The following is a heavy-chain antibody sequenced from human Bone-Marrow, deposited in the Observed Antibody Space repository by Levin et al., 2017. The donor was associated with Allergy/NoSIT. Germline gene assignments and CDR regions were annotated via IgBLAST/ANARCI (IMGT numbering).Heavy chain of an antibody. Sequence: PSETLSLTCTVSGGSISSYYWSWIRQPPGKGLEWIGYIYYSGSTNYNPSLKSRVTISVDTSKNQFSLKLSSVTAADTAVYYCARGQDIVPPPGYYYMDVWGKGTTVTVSS. D-gene: IGHD2-8*01. CDR3: ARGQDIVPPPGYYYMDV. V-gene: IGHV4-59*01. CDR2: IYYSGST. CDR1: GGSISSYY. J-gene: IGHJ6*03.